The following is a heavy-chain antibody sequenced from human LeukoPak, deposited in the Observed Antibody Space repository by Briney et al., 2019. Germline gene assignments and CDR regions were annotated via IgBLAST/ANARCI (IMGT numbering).Heavy chain of an antibody. CDR1: GFTFSSSW. CDR2: IKQDGSEK. V-gene: IGHV3-7*01. Sequence: GGSLRLSCAASGFTFSSSWMSWVRQAPGKGLEWVANIKQDGSEKYYVDSVKGRFTISRDNAKNLLYLQMNSLRAEDTAVYYCARDSSGYYYAAYYYYGMDVWGQGTTVTVSS. J-gene: IGHJ6*02. CDR3: ARDSSGYYYAAYYYYGMDV. D-gene: IGHD3-22*01.